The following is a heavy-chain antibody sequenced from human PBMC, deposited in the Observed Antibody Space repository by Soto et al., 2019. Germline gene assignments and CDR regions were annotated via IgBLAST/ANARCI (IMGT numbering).Heavy chain of an antibody. CDR3: TTLSITIFGVVRMDV. D-gene: IGHD3-3*01. CDR2: IKSKTDGGTT. CDR1: GFTFSNAW. V-gene: IGHV3-15*07. Sequence: PGGSLRLSCAASGFTFSNAWMNWVRQAPGKGLEWVGRIKSKTDGGTTDYAAPVKGRFTISRDDSKNTLYLQMNSLKTEDTAVYYCTTLSITIFGVVRMDVWXQGTTVTVSS. J-gene: IGHJ6*02.